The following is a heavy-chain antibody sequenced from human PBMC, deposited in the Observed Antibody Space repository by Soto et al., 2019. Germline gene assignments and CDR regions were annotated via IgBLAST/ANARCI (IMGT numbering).Heavy chain of an antibody. D-gene: IGHD3-22*01. Sequence: ASAKVSCKSPGVTFSSYTISLFRHYNGRGLEWMGRIIPILGIANYAQKFQGRVTITADKSTSTAYMELSSLRSEDTAVYYCARDPGDYYDSSGYYRLNWFDPWGQGTLVTVSS. CDR2: IIPILGIA. V-gene: IGHV1-69*04. CDR1: GVTFSSYT. CDR3: ARDPGDYYDSSGYYRLNWFDP. J-gene: IGHJ5*02.